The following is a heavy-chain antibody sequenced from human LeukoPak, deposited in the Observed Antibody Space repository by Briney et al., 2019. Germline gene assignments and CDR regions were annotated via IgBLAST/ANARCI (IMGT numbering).Heavy chain of an antibody. D-gene: IGHD3-10*01. CDR3: AKLKGWYGEGYFDY. CDR1: GFTVSSNY. J-gene: IGHJ4*02. V-gene: IGHV3-53*01. CDR2: IYSGGTT. Sequence: PGGSLRLSCAASGFTVSSNYMSWVRQPPGKGLEWVSVIYSGGTTFYADSVKGRFTISGDNSKNTLYLQMNSLRADDTAVCYCAKLKGWYGEGYFDYWGQGTVVTVSS.